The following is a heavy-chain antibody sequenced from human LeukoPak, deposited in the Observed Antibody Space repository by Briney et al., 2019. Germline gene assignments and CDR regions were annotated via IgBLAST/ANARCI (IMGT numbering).Heavy chain of an antibody. CDR3: ATGGTYFLY. V-gene: IGHV1-24*01. CDR2: FDPEDGET. J-gene: IGHJ4*02. D-gene: IGHD1-26*01. Sequence: ASVKVSCKVSGYTLAELAMHWVRQAPGKGLEWMGGFDPEDGETTYAQKVQGRVTMTEDTSTDTAYMELTSLTSEDTAVYYCATGGTYFLYWGQGTLVTVSS. CDR1: GYTLAELA.